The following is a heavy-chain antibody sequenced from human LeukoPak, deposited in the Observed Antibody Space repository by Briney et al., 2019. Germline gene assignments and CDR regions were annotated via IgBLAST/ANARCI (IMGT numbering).Heavy chain of an antibody. CDR2: IYYSGST. V-gene: IGHV4-39*01. D-gene: IGHD4-17*01. CDR3: ARHVGTTVYYFDY. CDR1: GGSISSSSCY. Sequence: SETLSLTCTVSGGSISSSSCYWGWIRQPPGKGLEWIGSIYYSGSTYYNPSLKSRVTISVDTSKNQFSLKLSSVTAADTAVYYCARHVGTTVYYFDYWGQGTLVTVSS. J-gene: IGHJ4*02.